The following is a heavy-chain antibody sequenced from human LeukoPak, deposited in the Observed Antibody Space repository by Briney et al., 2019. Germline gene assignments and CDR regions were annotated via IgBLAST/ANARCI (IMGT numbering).Heavy chain of an antibody. CDR2: IRYDGSNK. CDR1: GFTFSSYG. V-gene: IGHV3-30*02. J-gene: IGHJ6*03. CDR3: AKDVLDYYYYYYMDV. Sequence: QTGGSLRLSCAASGFTFSSYGMHWVRQAPGKGLEWVAFIRYDGSNKYYADSVKGRFTISRDNSKNTLYLQMNSLRAEDTAVYYCAKDVLDYYYYYYMDVWGEGTTVTISS.